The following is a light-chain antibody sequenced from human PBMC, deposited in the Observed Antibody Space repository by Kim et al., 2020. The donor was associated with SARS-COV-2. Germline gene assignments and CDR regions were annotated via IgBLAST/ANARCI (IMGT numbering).Light chain of an antibody. CDR1: SANIGTGYD. Sequence: VTISCTGSSANIGTGYDGHWYQQLPGTAPKLLIYDNNNRPSGVPDRFSGSKSGTSASLAITGLQAEDEADYYCQSYDSSLSGFVVFGGGTKLTVL. J-gene: IGLJ2*01. V-gene: IGLV1-40*01. CDR3: QSYDSSLSGFVV. CDR2: DNN.